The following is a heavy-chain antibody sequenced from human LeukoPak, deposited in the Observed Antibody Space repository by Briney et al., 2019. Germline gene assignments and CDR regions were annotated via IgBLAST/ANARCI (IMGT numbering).Heavy chain of an antibody. V-gene: IGHV3-73*01. CDR3: TGTTYPYYYYMDV. J-gene: IGHJ6*03. CDR2: IRSKANSYAT. D-gene: IGHD4-17*01. Sequence: PGGSLRLSCAASGFTFSGSAMHWVRQASGKGLEWVGRIRSKANSYATAYAASVKGRFTISRDDSKNTAYLQMNSLKTEDTAVYYCTGTTYPYYYYMDVWGKGTTVTVSS. CDR1: GFTFSGSA.